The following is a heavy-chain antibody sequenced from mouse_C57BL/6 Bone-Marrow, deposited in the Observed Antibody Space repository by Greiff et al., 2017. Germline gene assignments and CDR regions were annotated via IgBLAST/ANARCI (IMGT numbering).Heavy chain of an antibody. Sequence: VHLVESGPELVKPGASVKISCKASGYAFSSSWMNWVKQRPGKGLEWIGRIYPGDGDTNYNGKFKGKATLTADKSSSTAYMQLSSLTSEDAAVYFCAREGITTVVAWGQGTSVTVSS. J-gene: IGHJ4*01. D-gene: IGHD1-1*01. CDR3: AREGITTVVA. CDR1: GYAFSSSW. CDR2: IYPGDGDT. V-gene: IGHV1-82*01.